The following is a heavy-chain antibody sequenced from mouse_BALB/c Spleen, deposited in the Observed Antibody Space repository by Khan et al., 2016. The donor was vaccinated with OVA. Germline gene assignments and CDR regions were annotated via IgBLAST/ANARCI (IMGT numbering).Heavy chain of an antibody. CDR1: GYSITSDYA. CDR3: ARSVTITTVVATDFDY. D-gene: IGHD1-1*01. CDR2: ISYSGRT. V-gene: IGHV3-2*02. J-gene: IGHJ2*01. Sequence: VQLKQSGPGLVKPSQSLYLTCTVTGYSITSDYAWNWIRQFPGNQLEWMGYISYSGRTSYNPSLKSRISITRDTSTNQFFLQLNSVTTEDTATYCCARSVTITTVVATDFDYWGQGTTLTVSS.